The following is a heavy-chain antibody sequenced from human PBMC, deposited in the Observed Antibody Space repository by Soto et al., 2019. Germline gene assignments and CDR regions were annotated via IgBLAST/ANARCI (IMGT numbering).Heavy chain of an antibody. CDR1: GFTFSNAW. CDR2: IKSKTDGGTT. J-gene: IGHJ4*02. D-gene: IGHD3-22*01. Sequence: PGGSLRLSCAASGFTFSNAWMSWVRQAPGKGLEWVGRIKSKTDGGTTDYAAPVKGRFTISRDDSKNTLYLQMNSLKTEDTAVYYCTTDWHYYDSRYHPGRVGLTVELIDYWGQGTLGTLSA. CDR3: TTDWHYYDSRYHPGRVGLTVELIDY. V-gene: IGHV3-15*01.